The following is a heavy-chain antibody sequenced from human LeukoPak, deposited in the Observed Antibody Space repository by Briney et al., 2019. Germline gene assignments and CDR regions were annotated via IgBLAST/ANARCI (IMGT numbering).Heavy chain of an antibody. CDR3: AREGLLWFGELLSYYYYGMDV. V-gene: IGHV1-2*02. Sequence: ASVKVSCKASGYTFTGYYMHWVRQAPGQGLEWIGWINPNSGCTNYPQKFQSRVTMTRHTSISTAYTELSRLRSDDTAVYYSAREGLLWFGELLSYYYYGMDVWGQGTTVTVSS. J-gene: IGHJ6*02. CDR1: GYTFTGYY. CDR2: INPNSGCT. D-gene: IGHD3-10*01.